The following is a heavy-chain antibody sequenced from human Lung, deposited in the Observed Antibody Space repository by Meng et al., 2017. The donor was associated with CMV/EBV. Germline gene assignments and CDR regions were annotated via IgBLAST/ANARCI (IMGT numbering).Heavy chain of an antibody. CDR1: GFRFSTYS. CDR3: ASLFCGPTTCYYFDW. V-gene: IGHV3-7*01. J-gene: IGHJ4*02. CDR2: INRDGSEK. D-gene: IGHD2-21*01. Sequence: SLKISXAASGFRFSTYSMSWVRQAPGKGLEWLASINRDGSEKDYVDSVKGRFTISRDNAKNSLYLVMNSLRAEDTAVYYCASLFCGPTTCYYFDWWGQGTLVTVSS.